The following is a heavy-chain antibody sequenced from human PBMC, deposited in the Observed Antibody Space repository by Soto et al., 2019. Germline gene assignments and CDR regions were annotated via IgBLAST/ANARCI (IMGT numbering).Heavy chain of an antibody. CDR2: IKSKIDGGTS. Sequence: GGSLRLSCGASGFTFSHAWMNWVRQAPGKGLEWVGRIKSKIDGGTSDYAAPVKGRFSISRDDSKDTLFLQMNSLKTEDTAVYFCATMGHCSNGVCSYYYYGLDVWGLGTTVTVSS. V-gene: IGHV3-15*07. CDR3: ATMGHCSNGVCSYYYYGLDV. J-gene: IGHJ6*02. CDR1: GFTFSHAW. D-gene: IGHD2-8*01.